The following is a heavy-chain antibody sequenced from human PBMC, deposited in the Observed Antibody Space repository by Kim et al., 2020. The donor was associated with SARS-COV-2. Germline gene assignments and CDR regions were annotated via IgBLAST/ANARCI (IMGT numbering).Heavy chain of an antibody. Sequence: DSVRGRFTISRDNSKNTLYLQLNSLRTEDTTVHYCARGSVAGSYYYAMDVWGQGTTVAVSS. J-gene: IGHJ6*02. CDR3: ARGSVAGSYYYAMDV. V-gene: IGHV3-30*01. D-gene: IGHD6-19*01.